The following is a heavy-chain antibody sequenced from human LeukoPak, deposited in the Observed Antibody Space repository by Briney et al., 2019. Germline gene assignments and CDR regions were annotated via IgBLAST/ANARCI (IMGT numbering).Heavy chain of an antibody. CDR2: INPDGSEK. J-gene: IGHJ4*02. CDR3: ARHGDFCFDN. CDR1: GFTFRTAW. V-gene: IGHV3-7*03. Sequence: GGSLRLSCAASGFTFRTAWMNWVRQAPGKGLEYVAYINPDGSEKNCVDSVKGRFSISRDNAQNTLFLQMNSLRAEDTALYYCARHGDFCFDNWGQGTPVTVS. D-gene: IGHD4-17*01.